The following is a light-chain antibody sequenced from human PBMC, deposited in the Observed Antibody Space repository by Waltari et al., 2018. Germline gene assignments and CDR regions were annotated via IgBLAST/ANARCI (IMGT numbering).Light chain of an antibody. Sequence: DIVMTQSPDSLAVSLGERATINCKSSQSVINSSNNKNYLAWYQQKPGQPPKLLIYWASTRESGVPDRFSGSGSGTDFTLTISSLQAEDVAVYYCQQYYSTPWTFGQGTKVEIK. V-gene: IGKV4-1*01. CDR2: WAS. J-gene: IGKJ1*01. CDR3: QQYYSTPWT. CDR1: QSVINSSNNKNY.